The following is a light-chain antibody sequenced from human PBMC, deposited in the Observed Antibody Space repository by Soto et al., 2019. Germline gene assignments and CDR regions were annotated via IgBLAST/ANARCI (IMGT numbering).Light chain of an antibody. CDR1: QDISSY. Sequence: DIQMTQSPSTLSGSVGDRVTITCRASQDISSYLAWYQQKPGKAPKLLIYLASTLHSGVPSSFSGSGSGTDFSLTISSLQPEDAATYYCQSLNRFPHSFGGGTKVDI. CDR2: LAS. J-gene: IGKJ4*01. CDR3: QSLNRFPHS. V-gene: IGKV1-9*01.